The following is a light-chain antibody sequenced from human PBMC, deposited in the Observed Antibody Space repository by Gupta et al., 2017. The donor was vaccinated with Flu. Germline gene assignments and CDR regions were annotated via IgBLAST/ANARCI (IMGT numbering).Light chain of an antibody. J-gene: IGKJ2*01. CDR3: LPDHGNHPLYI. Sequence: GERATIICRSSQSILDNSYMKTYLAWYKKKAGRPPRLLIYWASTRLYWVNDRFSSSGDGTYFTLTGDARQAEDVAFYYCLPDHGNHPLYIFGQGTKVEIK. CDR1: QSILDNSYMKTY. CDR2: WAS. V-gene: IGKV4-1*01.